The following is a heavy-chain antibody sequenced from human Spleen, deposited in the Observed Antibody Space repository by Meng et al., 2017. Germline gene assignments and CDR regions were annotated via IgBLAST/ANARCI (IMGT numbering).Heavy chain of an antibody. J-gene: IGHJ4*02. D-gene: IGHD2-21*01. CDR3: ARFETVGIATGDY. Sequence: EVQLVESGGGLVTPGGSLRLYCAASGFAFRNYSMNWVRQAPGKGLEWVSSISGDSRYIFYAESVKGQFTISRDNARNSLSPKMNSLSPEDTAVFYCARFETVGIATGDYWGQGTLVTVSS. V-gene: IGHV3-21*01. CDR2: ISGDSRYI. CDR1: GFAFRNYS.